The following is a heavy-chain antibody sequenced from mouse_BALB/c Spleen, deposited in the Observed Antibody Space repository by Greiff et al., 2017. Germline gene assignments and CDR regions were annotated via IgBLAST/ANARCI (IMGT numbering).Heavy chain of an antibody. CDR2: ISSGGST. V-gene: IGHV5-6-5*01. J-gene: IGHJ2*01. CDR1: GFTFSSYA. Sequence: DVQLVESGGGLVKPGGSLKLSCAASGFTFSSYAMSWVRQTPEKRLEWVASISSGGSTYYPDSVKGRFTISRDNARNILYLQMSSLRSEDTAMYYCANGYDGDYWGQGTTLTVSS. D-gene: IGHD2-2*01. CDR3: ANGYDGDY.